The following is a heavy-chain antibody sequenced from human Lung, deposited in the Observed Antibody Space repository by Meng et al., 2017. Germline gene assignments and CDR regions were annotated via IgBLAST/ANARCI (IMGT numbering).Heavy chain of an antibody. Sequence: QVQVVQSGAEVRNPGASVKVSCNTSGYTFIRHGITWVRQAPGQGLEWMGWISVHNGNTNYAEKFQGRVTMTTDTSTNTAYMELRSLTSDDTAVYYCARDLKPEGIATEYLDYWGQGTLVTVSS. J-gene: IGHJ4*02. CDR3: ARDLKPEGIATEYLDY. V-gene: IGHV1-18*01. D-gene: IGHD6-13*01. CDR2: ISVHNGNT. CDR1: GYTFIRHG.